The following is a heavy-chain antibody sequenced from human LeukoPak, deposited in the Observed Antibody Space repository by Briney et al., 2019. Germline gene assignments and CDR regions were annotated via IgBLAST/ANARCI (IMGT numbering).Heavy chain of an antibody. D-gene: IGHD3-22*01. CDR2: ITTSGTYI. J-gene: IGHJ6*02. CDR3: ARPFYYDSNGGEGMDV. V-gene: IGHV3-21*06. Sequence: GGSLRLSCAASGFTFTRLNMNWVHQAPGKVLELVSSITTSGTYIYYADSVKGRFTISRDNAKNSLYLQMNSLRAEDTAVYYCARPFYYDSNGGEGMDVWGQGTTVTVSS. CDR1: GFTFTRLN.